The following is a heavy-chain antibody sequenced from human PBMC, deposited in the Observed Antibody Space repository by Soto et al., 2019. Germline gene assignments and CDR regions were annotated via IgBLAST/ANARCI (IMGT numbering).Heavy chain of an antibody. CDR3: ARAVAGTSDYFDY. J-gene: IGHJ4*02. CDR2: ISAYNGKA. V-gene: IGHV1-18*01. Sequence: ASVKVSCKASGYTFTSYGISWVRQAPGQGLEWMGRISAYNGKANYAQKLQGRVTITTDKSTSTAYMELSSLRSEDTAVYYCARAVAGTSDYFDYWGQGTLVTVSS. CDR1: GYTFTSYG. D-gene: IGHD6-19*01.